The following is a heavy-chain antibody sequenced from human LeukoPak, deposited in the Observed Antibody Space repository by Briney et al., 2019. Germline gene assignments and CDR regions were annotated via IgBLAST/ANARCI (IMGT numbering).Heavy chain of an antibody. J-gene: IGHJ4*02. CDR1: GGSFSGYY. Sequence: PSETLSLTCAVYGGSFSGYYWSWIRQPPGKGLEWIGEINHSGSTNYNPSLKSRVTISVDTSKNQFSLKLSSVTAADTAVYYCARVRWDNWNSKPMDYWGQGTLVTVSS. CDR2: INHSGST. D-gene: IGHD1-7*01. V-gene: IGHV4-34*01. CDR3: ARVRWDNWNSKPMDY.